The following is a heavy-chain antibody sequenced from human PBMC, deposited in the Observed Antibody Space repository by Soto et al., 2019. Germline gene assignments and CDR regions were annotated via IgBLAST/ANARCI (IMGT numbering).Heavy chain of an antibody. CDR2: IKPDESEK. V-gene: IGHV3-7*01. Sequence: DVQLLESGGGLVQPGGSLRLSCTASGFTFSDSWMTWVRQAPGKGLEWVARIKPDESEKKYADSVKGRFSISRDNAKNSMYLQMDSLRGEDTAVYYCVRGGSNYASWGQGTLVTVSS. J-gene: IGHJ5*02. CDR3: VRGGSNYAS. CDR1: GFTFSDSW. D-gene: IGHD4-4*01.